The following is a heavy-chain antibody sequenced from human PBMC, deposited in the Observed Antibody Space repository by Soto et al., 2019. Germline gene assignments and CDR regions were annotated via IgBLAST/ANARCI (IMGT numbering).Heavy chain of an antibody. Sequence: PGESLKISCKGSGYSFTSYWIGWVRQMPGKGLEWMGIIYPGDSDTRYSPSFQGQVTISADKSISTAYLQWSSLKASDTAMYYCARHPRVGATPSYFDYWGQGTLVTVSS. V-gene: IGHV5-51*01. J-gene: IGHJ4*02. CDR1: GYSFTSYW. CDR2: IYPGDSDT. CDR3: ARHPRVGATPSYFDY. D-gene: IGHD1-26*01.